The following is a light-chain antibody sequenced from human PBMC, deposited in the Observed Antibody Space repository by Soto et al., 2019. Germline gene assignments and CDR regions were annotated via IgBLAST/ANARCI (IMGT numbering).Light chain of an antibody. Sequence: IQVTQSPASLSSCILDIVTITCRASQGISRYLAWYQQKPGRAPQLLISAASTLQSGVPSRFSGSGSGTHFTLVISSLQPEDFATYYCQQLNTYPVTFGGGTKVDIK. J-gene: IGKJ4*01. CDR2: AAS. V-gene: IGKV1-9*01. CDR3: QQLNTYPVT. CDR1: QGISRY.